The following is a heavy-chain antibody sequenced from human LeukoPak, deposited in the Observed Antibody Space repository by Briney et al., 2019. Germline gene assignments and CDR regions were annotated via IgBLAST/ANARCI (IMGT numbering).Heavy chain of an antibody. V-gene: IGHV4-34*01. CDR2: INHSGST. CDR3: ARGVAGDAFDI. D-gene: IGHD1-14*01. CDR1: GGSFSGYY. J-gene: IGHJ3*02. Sequence: SETLSLTCAVYGGSFSGYYWSWIRQPPGKGLEWIGEINHSGSTNYNPSLKSRVTISVDTSKNQFSPKLSSVTAADTAVYYCARGVAGDAFDIWGQGTMVTVSS.